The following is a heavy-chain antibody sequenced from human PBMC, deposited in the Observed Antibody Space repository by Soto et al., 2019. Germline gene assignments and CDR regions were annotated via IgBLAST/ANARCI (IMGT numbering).Heavy chain of an antibody. J-gene: IGHJ6*02. CDR1: GFTFSSYG. V-gene: IGHV3-30*18. Sequence: QVQLVESGGGVVQPGRSLRLSCAVSGFTFSSYGMHWVRQAPDKGLEWVAVISYDGSNKYYADSVKGRFTISRDNSKNTLYLQMNSLRTEDTGVYYCAKDLVSDADHEAPLDPMDVWGQGTTVTVSS. CDR2: ISYDGSNK. CDR3: AKDLVSDADHEAPLDPMDV. D-gene: IGHD6-13*01.